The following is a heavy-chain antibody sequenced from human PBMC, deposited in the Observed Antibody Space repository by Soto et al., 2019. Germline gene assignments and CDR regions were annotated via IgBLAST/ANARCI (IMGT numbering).Heavy chain of an antibody. CDR2: IWNDGSKS. V-gene: IGHV3-33*01. CDR3: ATDGASRXRMISFGGLTNHLDF. Sequence: GGSLRLSCAASGVTFSNYGMHWVRQAPGKGLEWVAVIWNDGSKSYYADSVKGRFTISRDNSKNMLYLQMSSLRADDTAVYYCATDGASRXRMISFGGLTNHLDFWGQGTLVTVSS. D-gene: IGHD3-16*01. J-gene: IGHJ4*02. CDR1: GVTFSNYG.